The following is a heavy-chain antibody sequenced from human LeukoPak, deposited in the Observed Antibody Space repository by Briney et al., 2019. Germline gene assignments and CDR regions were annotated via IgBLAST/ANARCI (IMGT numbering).Heavy chain of an antibody. J-gene: IGHJ5*02. V-gene: IGHV3-74*01. CDR2: IDSDGITT. CDR3: TRDRLGFDP. CDR1: GFTFSNYW. Sequence: PGGSLRLSCAASGFTFSNYWMHRVRQVPGKGLVWVSRIDSDGITTSYADSVKGRFTISRDNAKNTLYLQMNSLRVEDTAVHYCTRDRLGFDPWGQGTLVTVSS.